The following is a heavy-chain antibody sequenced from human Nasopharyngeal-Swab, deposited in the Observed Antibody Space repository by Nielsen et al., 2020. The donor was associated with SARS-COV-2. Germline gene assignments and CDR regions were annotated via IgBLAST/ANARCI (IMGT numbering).Heavy chain of an antibody. CDR3: ATDAPGSGFALDT. V-gene: IGHV3-30*04. J-gene: IGHJ3*02. CDR1: GFTFSSYA. Sequence: GESLKISCAASGFTFSSYAMHWVRQAPGKGLEWVAVISYDGSNKEYADAVKGRFTISRDNSKNTVFLQMNSLRVEDTAVYYCATDAPGSGFALDTWGQGTMVTVLS. CDR2: ISYDGSNK. D-gene: IGHD3-22*01.